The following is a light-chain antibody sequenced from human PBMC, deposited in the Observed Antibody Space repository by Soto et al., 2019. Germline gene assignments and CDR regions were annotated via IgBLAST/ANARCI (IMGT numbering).Light chain of an antibody. J-gene: IGKJ2*01. CDR2: DAS. CDR1: HSISSW. CDR3: QQYDGYAGYT. Sequence: DIQMTQSPSTLSASVGDRVTITCRASHSISSWLAWYQQKTGKAPKLLLYDASSLESGVPSRFSGSRSGRELTLTIIGLPADDFASYHCQQYDGYAGYTFGQGTKLEMK. V-gene: IGKV1-5*01.